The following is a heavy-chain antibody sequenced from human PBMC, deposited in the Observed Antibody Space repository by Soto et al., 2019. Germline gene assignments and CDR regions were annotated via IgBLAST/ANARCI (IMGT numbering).Heavy chain of an antibody. Sequence: VQLVESGGRLVQPGGSLRLSCAASGFTLSSYSMNWARQAPGKGLEWVSYISSSSSTIYYADSVKGRFTISRDNAKNSLYLQMNRLRDEDTAVYYCVRGGAFKIHYWGQGTLVTVSS. CDR3: VRGGAFKIHY. V-gene: IGHV3-48*02. J-gene: IGHJ4*02. CDR2: ISSSSSTI. D-gene: IGHD3-16*01. CDR1: GFTLSSYS.